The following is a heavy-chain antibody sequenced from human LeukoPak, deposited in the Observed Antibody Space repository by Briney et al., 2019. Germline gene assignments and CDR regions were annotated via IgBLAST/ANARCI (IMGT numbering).Heavy chain of an antibody. CDR2: IYTSGST. Sequence: SQTLSLTCTVSGGSISSGSYYWSWIRQPAGKGLEWIGRIYTSGSTNYNPSLKSRVTISVDTSKNQFSLKLSSVTAADTAVYYCARDRLPNYYMDVWGKGTTVTVSS. CDR1: GGSISSGSYY. D-gene: IGHD6-25*01. CDR3: ARDRLPNYYMDV. V-gene: IGHV4-61*02. J-gene: IGHJ6*03.